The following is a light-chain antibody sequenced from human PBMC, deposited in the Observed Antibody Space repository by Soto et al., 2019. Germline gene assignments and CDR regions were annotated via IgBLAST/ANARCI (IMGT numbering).Light chain of an antibody. J-gene: IGLJ1*01. CDR1: SSDVGGYNY. CDR3: GSYTSSSTLYV. CDR2: DVS. V-gene: IGLV2-14*01. Sequence: HSVLTQPASVSGSPGQSITISCTGTSSDVGGYNYVSWYQQHPGKAPKLMIYDVSNRPSGVSNRFSGSKSGNTASLTISGLQAEDEADYYCGSYTSSSTLYVFGTGTKLTVL.